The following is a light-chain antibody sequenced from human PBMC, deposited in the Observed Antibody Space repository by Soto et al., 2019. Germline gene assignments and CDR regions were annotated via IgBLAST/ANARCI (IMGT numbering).Light chain of an antibody. Sequence: EIVLTQSPATLSLSPGERATLSCRASETISKSLAWYQQRRGQPPRLLMYDVSSRASDLPARFSGSGSGTDFTLTISSLEPEDFAIYYCQQRINWPFTFGPGTKVDSK. CDR1: ETISKS. V-gene: IGKV3-11*01. CDR3: QQRINWPFT. CDR2: DVS. J-gene: IGKJ3*01.